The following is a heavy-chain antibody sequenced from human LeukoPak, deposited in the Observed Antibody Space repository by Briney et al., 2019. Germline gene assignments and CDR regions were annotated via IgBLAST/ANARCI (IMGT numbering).Heavy chain of an antibody. CDR3: ATGITMVRGIPRDY. D-gene: IGHD3-10*01. Sequence: SQTLSLTCAISGDSVSSNSAAWNWIRQSPSRGLEWLGRTYYRSKWYNDYAVSVKSRITINPDTSKNQFSLQLNSVTPEDTAVYYCATGITMVRGIPRDYWGQGTLLTVSS. V-gene: IGHV6-1*01. CDR1: GDSVSSNSAA. J-gene: IGHJ4*02. CDR2: TYYRSKWYN.